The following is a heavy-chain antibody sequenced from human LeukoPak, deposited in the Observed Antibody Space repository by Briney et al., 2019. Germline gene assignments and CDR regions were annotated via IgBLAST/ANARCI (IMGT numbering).Heavy chain of an antibody. CDR1: GFTFSSYG. J-gene: IGHJ4*02. Sequence: GRSLTLSCAASGFTFSSYGMHWVRHAPGKGLEWVAVIWYDGSKYYADSVKGRFTISRDNSKNTLYLQMNSLRAEDTAVYYCARGKWELLYCFDYWGQGTLVTVSS. CDR2: IWYDGSK. D-gene: IGHD1-26*01. CDR3: ARGKWELLYCFDY. V-gene: IGHV3-33*01.